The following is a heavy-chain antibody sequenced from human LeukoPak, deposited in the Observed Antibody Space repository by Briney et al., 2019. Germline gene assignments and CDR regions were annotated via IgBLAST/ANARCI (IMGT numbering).Heavy chain of an antibody. D-gene: IGHD4-17*01. CDR1: GYTFTGYY. Sequence: GASVKVSCKASGYTFTGYYMHWVRQAPGQGLEWMGWINPNSGGTNYAQKVQGRVTMTTDTSISTAYMELKRLISDDKAVQYFDGGGPDYGDYIAYWGQGTLVTVSS. CDR3: DGGGPDYGDYIAY. V-gene: IGHV1-2*02. CDR2: INPNSGGT. J-gene: IGHJ4*02.